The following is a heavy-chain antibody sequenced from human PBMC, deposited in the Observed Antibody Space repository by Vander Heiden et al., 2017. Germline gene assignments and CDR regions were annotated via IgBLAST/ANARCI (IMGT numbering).Heavy chain of an antibody. V-gene: IGHV4-4*07. Sequence: QVQLQESGPGLARPSETLSITCAVSGGSMGNYYWTWLRQPAGKALEWLGRIYTGGSTNYNPSLKSRVTMSVATSKNQFSLKLTSVTAADTAVYYCVGNYYDSRGYYFIDSWGQGTLVTVS. CDR1: GGSMGNYY. CDR3: VGNYYDSRGYYFIDS. D-gene: IGHD3-22*01. J-gene: IGHJ4*02. CDR2: IYTGGST.